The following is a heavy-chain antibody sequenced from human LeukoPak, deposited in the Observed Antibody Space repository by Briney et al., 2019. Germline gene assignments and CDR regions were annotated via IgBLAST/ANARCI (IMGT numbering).Heavy chain of an antibody. V-gene: IGHV3-11*01. CDR1: GFTFSDYY. CDR3: ARKRPKYVDF. CDR2: IGTSGSPI. Sequence: RGSLRLSCAASGFTFSDYYMTWICQAPGKGLEWVSFIGTSGSPIFYADSVKGRFSMSWDNAKNSSYLQMNILRAQATAVYFFARKRPKYVDFWGQGTLVTVSS. J-gene: IGHJ4*02. D-gene: IGHD2-8*01.